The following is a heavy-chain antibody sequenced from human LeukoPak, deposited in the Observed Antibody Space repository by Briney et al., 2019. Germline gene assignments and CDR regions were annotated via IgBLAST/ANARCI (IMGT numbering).Heavy chain of an antibody. J-gene: IGHJ5*02. V-gene: IGHV3-7*01. D-gene: IGHD6-13*01. CDR3: ARGRSSSP. Sequence: GGSLRLSCAASGFTFSSFWMTWVRQAPGKGLEWVANIKEDGSEKSYVDSVKGRFTISRDNAKNSLYLQMNSLRAEDTAVYYCARGRSSSPWGRGTLVTVSS. CDR1: GFTFSSFW. CDR2: IKEDGSEK.